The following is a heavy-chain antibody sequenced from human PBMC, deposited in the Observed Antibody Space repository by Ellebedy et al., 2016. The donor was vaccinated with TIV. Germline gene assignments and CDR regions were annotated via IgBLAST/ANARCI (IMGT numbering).Heavy chain of an antibody. CDR2: IYYSGST. V-gene: IGHV4-61*05. Sequence: SETLSLTCTVSAGSISTNSYYWSWIRQPPGKGLEWIGYIYYSGSTNYNPSLKSRVTVSVDTSKNQFSLKLSSVTAADTAVYYCARHHNQAVAVLDVWFDPWGQGTLVTVSS. CDR3: ARHHNQAVAVLDVWFDP. D-gene: IGHD6-19*01. CDR1: AGSISTNSYY. J-gene: IGHJ5*02.